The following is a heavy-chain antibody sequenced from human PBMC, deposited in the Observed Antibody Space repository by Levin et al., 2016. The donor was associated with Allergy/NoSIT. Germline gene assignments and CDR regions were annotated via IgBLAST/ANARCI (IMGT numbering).Heavy chain of an antibody. D-gene: IGHD2/OR15-2a*01. Sequence: WIRQPPGKGLERVSVIYSGGSTYYADSVKGRFTISRDNSKNTLYLQMNSLRAEDTAVYYCARDRSMTEFDYWGQGTLVTVSS. CDR2: IYSGGST. V-gene: IGHV3-66*01. CDR3: ARDRSMTEFDY. J-gene: IGHJ4*02.